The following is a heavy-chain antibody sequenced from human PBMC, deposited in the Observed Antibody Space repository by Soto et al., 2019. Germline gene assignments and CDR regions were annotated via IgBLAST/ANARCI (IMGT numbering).Heavy chain of an antibody. CDR2: VSTNGGTS. CDR1: GFTSSIYA. Sequence: LRLSCSASGFTSSIYAMHWVRQAPGKGLEYVSAVSTNGGTSYYADSVKGRFTISRDNSRNTLYLQMNSLRPEDTAVYYCVKDRAPRDGYKTQPGSWGLGTLVTVSS. V-gene: IGHV3-64D*06. CDR3: VKDRAPRDGYKTQPGS. D-gene: IGHD5-12*01. J-gene: IGHJ5*02.